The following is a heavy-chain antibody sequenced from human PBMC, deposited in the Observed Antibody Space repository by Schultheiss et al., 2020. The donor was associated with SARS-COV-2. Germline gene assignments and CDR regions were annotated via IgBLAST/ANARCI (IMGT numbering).Heavy chain of an antibody. V-gene: IGHV3-30*03. CDR2: ISYDGSNK. J-gene: IGHJ6*02. CDR3: ARDNTYLGPMDV. Sequence: GGSLRLSCAASGFTFSSYGMHWVRQAPGKGLEWVAVISYDGSNKYYADSVKGRFTISRDNSKNSLYLQMNSLSAEDSAVYYCARDNTYLGPMDVWGQGTTVTVSS. D-gene: IGHD2/OR15-2a*01. CDR1: GFTFSSYG.